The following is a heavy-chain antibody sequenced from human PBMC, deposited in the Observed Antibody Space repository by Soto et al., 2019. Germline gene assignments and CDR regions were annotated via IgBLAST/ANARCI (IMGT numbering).Heavy chain of an antibody. CDR3: AKNQGVELVPLATVDWFDP. D-gene: IGHD1-26*01. CDR2: ISGSGFKK. Sequence: GSLRLSCAASGFIFENFGMSWVRQAPGKGLEWISSISGSGFKKYYADSVKGRFTISRDNSKSTVYLELNNLSAEDTSVYHCAKNQGVELVPLATVDWFDPWGQGSVVTVSS. V-gene: IGHV3-23*01. J-gene: IGHJ5*02. CDR1: GFIFENFG.